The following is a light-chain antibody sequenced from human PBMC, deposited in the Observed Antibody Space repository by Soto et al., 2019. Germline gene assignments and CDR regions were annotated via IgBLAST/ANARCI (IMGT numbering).Light chain of an antibody. CDR1: QSMNRY. CDR2: AAS. V-gene: IGKV1-39*01. CDR3: QQSYTTPRT. Sequence: DIQMTQSPSSLSASVGDRVTITCRASQSMNRYLSWYQQKPGEAPNLLIYAASHLQSGVPSRFSGSGSGTEFTLTISSLQPEDFATYYCQQSYTTPRTVGQGTKVDSK. J-gene: IGKJ1*01.